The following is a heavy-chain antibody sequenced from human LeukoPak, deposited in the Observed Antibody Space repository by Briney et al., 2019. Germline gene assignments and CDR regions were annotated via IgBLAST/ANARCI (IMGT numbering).Heavy chain of an antibody. J-gene: IGHJ4*02. D-gene: IGHD1-26*01. CDR1: GFTFSSYA. Sequence: GGSLRLSCAASGFTFSSYAMGWVRQAPGKGLEWVSPITASGGNTYYADSVKGRFTISRDNSKNTLYLQVNSLRAEDTAVYYCARHSGSYSDYWGQGTLVTDSS. CDR2: ITASGGNT. CDR3: ARHSGSYSDY. V-gene: IGHV3-23*01.